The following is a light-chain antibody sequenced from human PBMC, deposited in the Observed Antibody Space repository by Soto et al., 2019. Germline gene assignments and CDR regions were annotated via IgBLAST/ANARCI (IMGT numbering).Light chain of an antibody. J-gene: IGKJ4*01. CDR2: GTS. Sequence: EIVMTQSPPILSLSPGERVTLSCRASQSVSITCLTWYQRRPGQAPRLLLYGTSSRATSIPARFSDSESGTDFTLTLSSLQPEDFALYYCQHRSNWPAFGGGTKVEIK. CDR1: QSVSITC. V-gene: IGKV3D-7*01. CDR3: QHRSNWPA.